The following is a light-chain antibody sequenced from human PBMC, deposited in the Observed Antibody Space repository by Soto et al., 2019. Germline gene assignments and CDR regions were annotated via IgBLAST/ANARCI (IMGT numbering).Light chain of an antibody. CDR1: QSISSC. V-gene: IGKV1-5*03. CDR2: KAS. CDR3: QQYNSYPLT. J-gene: IGKJ4*02. Sequence: DIQMTQSPSTLSATPGDRATLPCRASQSISSCLAWYQQKPGQAPKLLMYKASSRASGIPARFSGSGSGTEFTLTISSLQPDDFATYYCQQYNSYPLTFGGGTKVDIK.